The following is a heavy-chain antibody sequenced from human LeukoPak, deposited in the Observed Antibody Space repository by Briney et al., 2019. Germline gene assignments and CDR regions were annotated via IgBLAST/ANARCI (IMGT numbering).Heavy chain of an antibody. J-gene: IGHJ4*02. CDR3: ARDNWGPDY. CDR1: GFTFSSYA. D-gene: IGHD7-27*01. Sequence: GGPLRLSCAASGFTFSSYAMSWVRQAPGKGLEWVSSIGGSGSGYSTYYADSVKGRFTISRDTSKNTLYLQMNSLRAEDTAVYYCARDNWGPDYWGQGILVTVSS. V-gene: IGHV3-23*01. CDR2: IGGSGSGYST.